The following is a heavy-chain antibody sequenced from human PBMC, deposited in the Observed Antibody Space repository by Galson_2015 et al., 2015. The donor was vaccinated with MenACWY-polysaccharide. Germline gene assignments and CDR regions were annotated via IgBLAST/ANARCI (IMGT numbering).Heavy chain of an antibody. J-gene: IGHJ4*02. V-gene: IGHV3-53*01. CDR3: ARGAQRFFDS. CDR2: MYSGGFT. CDR1: GFNVGGLY. Sequence: SLRLSCAASGFNVGGLYMSWVRQAPGKRPEWVSIMYSGGFTEYEDSVKGRFTISRDISRNTVYLQMNSLKVEDTAVYYCARGAQRFFDSWGQGRLVTVSA.